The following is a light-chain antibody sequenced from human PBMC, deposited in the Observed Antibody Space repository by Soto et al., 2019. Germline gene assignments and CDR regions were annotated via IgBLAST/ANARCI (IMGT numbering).Light chain of an antibody. CDR2: GAS. V-gene: IGKV3-20*01. CDR1: QSVSSSY. J-gene: IGKJ4*01. Sequence: EIVLTQSPGTLSLSPGERATLSCRASQSVSSSYLAWYQQKPVQAPRLLIYGASSRDTGIPDRFSGSGSVTDFTLTISRLELEDFAVYYCQDYGSSPAFGGGTKVEIK. CDR3: QDYGSSPA.